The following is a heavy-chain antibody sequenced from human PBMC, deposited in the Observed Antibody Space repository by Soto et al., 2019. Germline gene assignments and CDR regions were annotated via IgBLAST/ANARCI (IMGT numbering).Heavy chain of an antibody. J-gene: IGHJ5*02. Sequence: QVQLVQPGAEVRKPGASVKVSCKASGDIFTNFDFNWVRQATGQGVEWIGWMRANSGDTGHDQKFQGRVRMTRDTSMSTAYMELSSLRAEDTAVYYCARYIYGQGFQAWGQGTLVFVSS. CDR3: ARYIYGQGFQA. CDR2: MRANSGDT. CDR1: GDIFTNFD. V-gene: IGHV1-8*01. D-gene: IGHD3-3*02.